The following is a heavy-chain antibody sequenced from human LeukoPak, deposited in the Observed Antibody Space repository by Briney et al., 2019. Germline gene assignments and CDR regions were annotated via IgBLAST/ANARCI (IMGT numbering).Heavy chain of an antibody. Sequence: GGSLRLSCAASGFIFSDHYMDWVRQAPGKGLEWVARSKNKAQSFLTEYAASVKGRFIISRDDSRNSLFLQMNSLKTEDTAVYYCASPQRGSKNWNYFWGQGTLVTVSS. CDR1: GFIFSDHY. D-gene: IGHD1-7*01. CDR2: SKNKAQSFLT. J-gene: IGHJ4*02. CDR3: ASPQRGSKNWNYF. V-gene: IGHV3-72*01.